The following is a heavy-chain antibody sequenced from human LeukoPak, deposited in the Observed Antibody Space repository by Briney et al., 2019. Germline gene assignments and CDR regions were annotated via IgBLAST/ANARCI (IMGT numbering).Heavy chain of an antibody. Sequence: PSETLSLTCTVSGGSISSSSYYWGWIRQPPGKGLEWIGSIYYSGSTYYNPSLKSRVTISVDTSKNQFSLKLSSVTAADTAVYYCARQGRQVAARSRFDYWAREPWSPSPQ. J-gene: IGHJ4*02. CDR2: IYYSGST. CDR3: ARQGRQVAARSRFDY. D-gene: IGHD6-6*01. V-gene: IGHV4-39*01. CDR1: GGSISSSSYY.